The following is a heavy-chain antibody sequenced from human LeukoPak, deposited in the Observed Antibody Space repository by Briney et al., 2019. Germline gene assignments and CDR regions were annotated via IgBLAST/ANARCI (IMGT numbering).Heavy chain of an antibody. V-gene: IGHV3-66*01. CDR2: FYSGGST. D-gene: IGHD5-18*01. Sequence: PGGSLRLSCAASGFTVSSNYMSWVRQAPGKGLEWVSVFYSGGSTYYADSVKGRFTISRDNSENTLYLQMNSLRAEDTAVYYCARENIGYPDAFDIWGQGTMVTVSS. CDR3: ARENIGYPDAFDI. CDR1: GFTVSSNY. J-gene: IGHJ3*02.